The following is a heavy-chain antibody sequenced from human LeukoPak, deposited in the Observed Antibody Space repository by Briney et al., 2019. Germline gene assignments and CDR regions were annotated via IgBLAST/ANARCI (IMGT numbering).Heavy chain of an antibody. CDR1: GGSISTNSYY. CDR3: ARGDYDFWSGNWRFDT. Sequence: PSETLSLTCTVSGGSISTNSYYWDWIRQSPGKGLEWIGSVYYTGTTYYNPSLKSRVTMSVDTSKNQFSLELSSVTTADTAVYYCARGDYDFWSGNWRFDTWGQGTLVTVSS. V-gene: IGHV4-39*07. CDR2: VYYTGTT. D-gene: IGHD3-3*01. J-gene: IGHJ4*02.